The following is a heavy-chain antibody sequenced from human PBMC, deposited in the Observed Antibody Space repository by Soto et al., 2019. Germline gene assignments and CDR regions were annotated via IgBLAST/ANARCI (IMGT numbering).Heavy chain of an antibody. D-gene: IGHD4-17*01. CDR2: ISAYNGNT. CDR3: ARDGPYGNSREYFQH. CDR1: GYTFTSYG. Sequence: QVQLVQSGAEVKKPGASVKVSCKASGYTFTSYGISWVRQAPGQGLEWMGWISAYNGNTNYAQKLKGRVTMTTATSTSTAYVERRSLRSDDTAVYYCARDGPYGNSREYFQHWGQGTLVTVSS. J-gene: IGHJ1*01. V-gene: IGHV1-18*01.